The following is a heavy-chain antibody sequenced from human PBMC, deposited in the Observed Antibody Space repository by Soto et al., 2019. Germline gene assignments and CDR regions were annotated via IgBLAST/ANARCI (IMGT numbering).Heavy chain of an antibody. CDR3: AQDNRGWSLDGVDV. CDR2: IHPGIGNT. V-gene: IGHV1-46*01. Sequence: QVQLVQSGAEVKKPGASVKISCKASKNTFINYYVHWVRQAPGQGLEWMGVIHPGIGNTNLAPRFQDRVTMTRDTSTGTVYMEVSSLRPDDSAAYYYAQDNRGWSLDGVDVWGQGTTVTVSS. J-gene: IGHJ6*02. CDR1: KNTFINYY. D-gene: IGHD6-19*01.